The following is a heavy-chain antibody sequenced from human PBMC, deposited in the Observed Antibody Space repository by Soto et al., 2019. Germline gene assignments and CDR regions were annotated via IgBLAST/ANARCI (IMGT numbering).Heavy chain of an antibody. CDR2: IYWDDDK. J-gene: IGHJ5*02. CDR3: AHSLIGYYYDSSGSNWFDP. CDR1: GFSLSTSGVG. Sequence: ESGPTLVNPTQTLTLTCTFSGFSLSTSGVGVGWIRQPPGKALEWLALIYWDDDKRYSPSLKSRLTITKDTSKNQVVLTMTNMDPVDTATYYCAHSLIGYYYDSSGSNWFDPWGQGTLVTV. V-gene: IGHV2-5*02. D-gene: IGHD3-22*01.